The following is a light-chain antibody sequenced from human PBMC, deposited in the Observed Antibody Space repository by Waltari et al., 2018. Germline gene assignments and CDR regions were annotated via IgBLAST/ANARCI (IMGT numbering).Light chain of an antibody. CDR2: HAS. V-gene: IGKV3-20*01. CDR3: QQYVESPAT. J-gene: IGKJ1*01. CDR1: QSVWIN. Sequence: IVLTQSPGTVSLCQGDRATLSCWASQSVWINLAWYQQKPGQAPRLLIYHASTMATGIPDRFSGSGSGTDFTLTISRLQPEDFAMYYCQQYVESPATFGQGTKVEIK.